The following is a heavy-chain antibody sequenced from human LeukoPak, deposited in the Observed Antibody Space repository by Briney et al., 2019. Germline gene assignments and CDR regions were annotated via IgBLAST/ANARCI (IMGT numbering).Heavy chain of an antibody. Sequence: GGSLRLSCAASGFTFSSYGMHWVRQAPGKGLEWVAFIRYDGSNKYYADSVKGRFTISRGNSKNTLYLQMNSLRAEDTAVYYCAKALKKDCSSTSCLDYWGQGTLVTVSS. D-gene: IGHD2-2*01. CDR3: AKALKKDCSSTSCLDY. CDR1: GFTFSSYG. V-gene: IGHV3-30*02. CDR2: IRYDGSNK. J-gene: IGHJ4*02.